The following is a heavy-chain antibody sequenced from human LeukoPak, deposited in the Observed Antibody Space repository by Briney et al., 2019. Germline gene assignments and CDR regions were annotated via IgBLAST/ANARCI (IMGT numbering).Heavy chain of an antibody. J-gene: IGHJ4*02. CDR3: AKDLARGY. Sequence: PGGSLRLSCAASGFTFSGYGMHWVRQAPGKGLEWVSSISSSSSYIYYADSVKGRFTISRDNAKNSLYLQMNSLRAEDTAVYYCAKDLARGYWGQGTLVTVSS. V-gene: IGHV3-21*04. CDR1: GFTFSGYG. D-gene: IGHD3-3*02. CDR2: ISSSSSYI.